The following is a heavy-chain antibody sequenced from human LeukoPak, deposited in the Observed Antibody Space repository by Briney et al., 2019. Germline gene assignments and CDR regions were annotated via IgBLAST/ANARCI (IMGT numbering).Heavy chain of an antibody. CDR1: GGSIISGGYS. Sequence: PSETLSLTCAVSGGSIISGGYSWSWIRQPPGKGLEWIGETNHSGSTNYNPSLKSRVTISVDTSKNQFSLKLSSVTAADTAVYYCARGDGPNVYCGGDCPEGGFDCWGQGTLVTVSS. J-gene: IGHJ4*02. V-gene: IGHV4-34*01. CDR3: ARGDGPNVYCGGDCPEGGFDC. CDR2: TNHSGST. D-gene: IGHD2-21*02.